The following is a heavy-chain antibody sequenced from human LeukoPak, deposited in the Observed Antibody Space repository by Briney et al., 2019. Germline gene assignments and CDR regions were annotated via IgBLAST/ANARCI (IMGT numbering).Heavy chain of an antibody. CDR1: GGSISSGGYY. Sequence: SETLSLTCTVSGGSISSGGYYWSWIRQPPGKGLEWIGYIYYSGSTYYNPSLKSRVTISVDTSKNQFSLKLSSVTAADTAVYYCARAFLSAVPHYWGQGTLVTVSS. CDR2: IYYSGST. J-gene: IGHJ4*02. V-gene: IGHV4-30-4*01. CDR3: ARAFLSAVPHY. D-gene: IGHD2-2*01.